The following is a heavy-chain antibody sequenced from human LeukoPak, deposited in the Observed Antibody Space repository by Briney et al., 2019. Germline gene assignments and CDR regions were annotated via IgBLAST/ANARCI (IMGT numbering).Heavy chain of an antibody. V-gene: IGHV4-59*12. CDR3: GRVATMVRGVNYYYYYMDV. CDR1: GGSISSYY. D-gene: IGHD3-10*01. Sequence: SETLSLTCTVSGGSISSYYWSWIRQPPGKGLEWIGYIYYSGSTNYNPSLKSRVTISVDTSKNQFSLKLSSVTAADTAVYYCGRVATMVRGVNYYYYYMDVWGKGTTVTVSS. CDR2: IYYSGST. J-gene: IGHJ6*03.